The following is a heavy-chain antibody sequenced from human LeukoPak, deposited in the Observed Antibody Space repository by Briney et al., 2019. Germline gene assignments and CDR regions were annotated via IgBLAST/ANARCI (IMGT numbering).Heavy chain of an antibody. Sequence: AGGSLRLSCAASGFTFSDYYMSWIPQAPGKGLEWVSAISGSGGSTYYADSVKGRFTISRDNSKNTLYLQMNSLRAEDTAVYYCAKAGGSYYGGRGYYFDYWGQGTLVTVSS. J-gene: IGHJ4*02. CDR1: GFTFSDYY. CDR2: ISGSGGST. CDR3: AKAGGSYYGGRGYYFDY. D-gene: IGHD1-26*01. V-gene: IGHV3-23*01.